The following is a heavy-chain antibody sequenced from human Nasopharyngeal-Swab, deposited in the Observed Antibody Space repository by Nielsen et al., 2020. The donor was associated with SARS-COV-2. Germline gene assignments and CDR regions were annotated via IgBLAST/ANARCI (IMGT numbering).Heavy chain of an antibody. Sequence: WVRQAPGQGLEWMGGIIPIFGTANYAQKFQGRVTITADESTSTAYMELSSLRSEDTAVYYCASSATWFGEFPFDYWGQGTLVTVSS. J-gene: IGHJ4*02. CDR2: IIPIFGTA. D-gene: IGHD3-10*01. CDR3: ASSATWFGEFPFDY. V-gene: IGHV1-69*01.